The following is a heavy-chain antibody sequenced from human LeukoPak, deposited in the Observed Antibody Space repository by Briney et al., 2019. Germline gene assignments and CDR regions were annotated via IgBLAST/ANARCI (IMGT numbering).Heavy chain of an antibody. CDR1: GYTFTSYG. V-gene: IGHV1-18*01. CDR2: ISAYNGNT. J-gene: IGHJ4*02. D-gene: IGHD2-15*01. Sequence: ASVKVSCKASGYTFTSYGISWVRQAPGQGLEWMGWISAYNGNTNYAQKLQGRVTMTTDTSTSTAYMELRSLRSDDTAVYYCAREGDRYCSGGSCYSGYFDYWGQGTLVTVSS. CDR3: AREGDRYCSGGSCYSGYFDY.